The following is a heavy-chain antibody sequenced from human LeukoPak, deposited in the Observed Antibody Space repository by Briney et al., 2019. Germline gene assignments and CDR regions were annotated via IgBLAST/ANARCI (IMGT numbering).Heavy chain of an antibody. CDR3: AAVKRQWLVGMASY. D-gene: IGHD6-19*01. V-gene: IGHV1-8*01. J-gene: IGHJ4*02. Sequence: ASVKVSCKASGYTFTSYDINWVRQATGQGLEWMGWMNPNSGNTGYAQKFQGRVTMTRNTSISTAYMELSSLRSEDTAVYYCAAVKRQWLVGMASYWGQGTLVTVSS. CDR1: GYTFTSYD. CDR2: MNPNSGNT.